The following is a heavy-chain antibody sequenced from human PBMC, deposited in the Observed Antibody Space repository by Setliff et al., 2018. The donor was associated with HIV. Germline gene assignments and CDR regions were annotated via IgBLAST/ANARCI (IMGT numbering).Heavy chain of an antibody. CDR1: GFSISTNYY. V-gene: IGHV4-38-2*02. CDR2: IHHDGNT. CDR3: GRQAWDHQSSGYFVDY. D-gene: IGHD6-19*01. Sequence: PSETLSLTCTVTGFSISTNYYWGWIRQPPGEGLTWIGSIHHDGNTYYMPSLQSRVTISIDMSKNQFSLKLTSVTAADTAVYYCGRQAWDHQSSGYFVDYWGQGTLVTVSS. J-gene: IGHJ4*02.